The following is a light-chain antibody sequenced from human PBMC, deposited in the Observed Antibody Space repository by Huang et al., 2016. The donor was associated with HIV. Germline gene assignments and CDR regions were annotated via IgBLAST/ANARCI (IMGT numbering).Light chain of an antibody. CDR3: QQYNNWPYT. J-gene: IGKJ2*01. V-gene: IGKV3-15*01. CDR2: GAS. Sequence: DTVMTQTPATLSWSPGARATLSCRASQSVGSKLAWFQQKPGQAPRLLIHGASTRATGIPARFSGSGSGTEFTLTISSLQSEDFAVYYCQQYNNWPYTFGQGTKLEIK. CDR1: QSVGSK.